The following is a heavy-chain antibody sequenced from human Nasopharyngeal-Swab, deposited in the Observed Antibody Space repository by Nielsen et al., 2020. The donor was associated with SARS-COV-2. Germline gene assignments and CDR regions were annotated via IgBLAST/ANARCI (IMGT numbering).Heavy chain of an antibody. CDR3: ARVPLWGVVVTADFPGYWYFDL. D-gene: IGHD2-21*02. CDR2: INHSGST. J-gene: IGHJ2*01. Sequence: WIRQPPGKGLEWIGEINHSGSTNYNPSLKSRVTISVDTSKNQFSLKLSSVTAADTAVYYCARVPLWGVVVTADFPGYWYFDLWGRGTLVTV. V-gene: IGHV4-34*01.